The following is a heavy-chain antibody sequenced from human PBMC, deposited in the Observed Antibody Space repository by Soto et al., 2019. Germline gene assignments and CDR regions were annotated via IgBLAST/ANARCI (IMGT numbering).Heavy chain of an antibody. D-gene: IGHD3-10*01. CDR2: IYHSGST. CDR1: GGSISSGGYS. J-gene: IGHJ3*02. CDR3: ARVFSSGSGSYYPDAFDI. Sequence: SETLPLTWAVSGGSISSGGYSWSWIRQPPGKGLEWIGYIYHSGSTYYNPSLKSRVTISVDRSKNQFSLKLSSVTAADTAVYYCARVFSSGSGSYYPDAFDIWGQGTMVTVSS. V-gene: IGHV4-30-2*01.